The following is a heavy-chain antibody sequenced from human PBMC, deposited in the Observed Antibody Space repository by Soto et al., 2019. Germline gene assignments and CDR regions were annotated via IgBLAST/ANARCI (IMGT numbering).Heavy chain of an antibody. Sequence: VQLVESGGGLVQPGGSLRLSCAASGFTFSSYSMNWVRQAPGKGLEWVSYISSSSTIYYADSVKGRFTISRDNAKNSLYLQMNSLRAEDTAVYYCARDPRIAVAGGGFFVWGQGTLVTVSS. V-gene: IGHV3-48*01. CDR2: ISSSSTI. CDR1: GFTFSSYS. D-gene: IGHD6-19*01. CDR3: ARDPRIAVAGGGFFV. J-gene: IGHJ4*02.